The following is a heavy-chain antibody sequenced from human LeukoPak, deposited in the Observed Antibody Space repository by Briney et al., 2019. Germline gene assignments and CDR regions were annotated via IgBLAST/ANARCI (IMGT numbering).Heavy chain of an antibody. CDR1: GYSFTSYW. D-gene: IGHD4-23*01. J-gene: IGHJ3*01. V-gene: IGHV5-51*01. CDR3: ARGKFSGGNEGFDF. Sequence: GESLKNSCTVSGYSFTSYWIAWVRQMPGKGLEWMGIVYPGDSDTRYSPSFQGQVTISADKSISTAYLQWSSLKASDTAMYYCARGKFSGGNEGFDFWGQGTMVTVSS. CDR2: VYPGDSDT.